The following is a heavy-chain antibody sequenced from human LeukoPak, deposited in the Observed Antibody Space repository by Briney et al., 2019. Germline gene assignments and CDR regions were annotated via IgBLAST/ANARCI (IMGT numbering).Heavy chain of an antibody. CDR1: GFTFSSNA. V-gene: IGHV3-23*01. CDR2: VSVSADST. D-gene: IGHD3-9*01. Sequence: PGGSLRLSCAASGFTFSSNAMSWVRQAPGKGLEWVLAVSVSADSTYYADSVKGRFTISRDNSRNMVYLQMNSLRAEDTAIYYCAKASPYYDVLTGYYYYFDYWGQGTLVTVSS. CDR3: AKASPYYDVLTGYYYYFDY. J-gene: IGHJ4*02.